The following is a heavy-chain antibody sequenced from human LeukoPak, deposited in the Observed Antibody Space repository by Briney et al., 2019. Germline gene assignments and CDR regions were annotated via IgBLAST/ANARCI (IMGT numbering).Heavy chain of an antibody. CDR2: IYYSGST. Sequence: SETLSLTCTVSGGSISSHYWSWIRQPPGKGLEWIGYIYYSGSTNYNPSLKSRVTISVDTSKNQFSLKLSSVTAADTAVYYCAGYGDYENAFDIWGQGTMVTVSS. CDR3: AGYGDYENAFDI. V-gene: IGHV4-59*11. D-gene: IGHD4-17*01. J-gene: IGHJ3*02. CDR1: GGSISSHY.